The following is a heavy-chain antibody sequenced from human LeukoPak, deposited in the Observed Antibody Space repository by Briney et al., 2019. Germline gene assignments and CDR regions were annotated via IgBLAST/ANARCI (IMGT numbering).Heavy chain of an antibody. Sequence: SETLSLTCTVSSDSINNKIYYWGWIRQPPGQGLEWIGSLSSSGGVYYNPSLKSRVTLSIDTSKNQFSLRLTSVTAADTAVYYCARHAVVDAYPRYFQHWGQGTLITVSS. D-gene: IGHD5-12*01. CDR1: SDSINNKIYY. CDR3: ARHAVVDAYPRYFQH. J-gene: IGHJ1*01. CDR2: LSSSGGV. V-gene: IGHV4-39*01.